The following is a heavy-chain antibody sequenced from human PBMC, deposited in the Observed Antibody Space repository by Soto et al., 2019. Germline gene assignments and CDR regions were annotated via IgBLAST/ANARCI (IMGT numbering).Heavy chain of an antibody. CDR3: ARGSAAGTKSPFDY. CDR2: IHYSGST. CDR1: GGYISGYY. Sequence: SETLSLTCTVSGGYISGYYCSWIRQSPGKGLEWIGYIHYSGSTNYNPSLKSRVTISVDTSKNQLSLKLSSVTAADTAVYYCARGSAAGTKSPFDYWGQGTLVTVSS. J-gene: IGHJ4*02. D-gene: IGHD6-13*01. V-gene: IGHV4-59*01.